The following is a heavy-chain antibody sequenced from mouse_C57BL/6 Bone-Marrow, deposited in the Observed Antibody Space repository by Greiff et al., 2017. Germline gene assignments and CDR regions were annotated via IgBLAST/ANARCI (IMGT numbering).Heavy chain of an antibody. V-gene: IGHV5-17*01. CDR3: AGDGGNFDY. J-gene: IGHJ2*01. CDR1: GFTFSDYG. Sequence: DVQLQESGGGLVKPGGSLKLSCAASGFTFSDYGMHWVRQAPEKGLEWVAYISSGSSTIYYADTVKGRFTISRDNAKNTLFLQMTSLRSEDTAMYYCAGDGGNFDYWGQGTTLTGSS. D-gene: IGHD3-3*01. CDR2: ISSGSSTI.